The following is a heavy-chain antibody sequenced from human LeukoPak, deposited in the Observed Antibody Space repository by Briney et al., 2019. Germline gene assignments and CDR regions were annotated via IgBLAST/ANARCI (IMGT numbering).Heavy chain of an antibody. D-gene: IGHD3-10*01. V-gene: IGHV3-15*07. CDR2: IASKTDGGAT. CDR1: GLTVTNAW. J-gene: IGHJ4*02. Sequence: GGSLRLSCSASGLTVTNAWMNWVRQAPGEGLDWVGRIASKTDGGATDYATPVKGRFTISRDDSKNTLNLQMNSLKTEDTAVYYCTTGIRGDWGQGTLVTVSS. CDR3: TTGIRGD.